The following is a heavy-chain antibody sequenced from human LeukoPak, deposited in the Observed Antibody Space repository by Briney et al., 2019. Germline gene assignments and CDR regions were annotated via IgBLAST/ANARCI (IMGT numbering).Heavy chain of an antibody. D-gene: IGHD5-18*01. V-gene: IGHV3-21*01. CDR3: ASKHLRGYSYDPAEVYCDY. CDR1: GFTFSSYS. CDR2: ISSSSSYI. J-gene: IGHJ4*02. Sequence: GGSLRLSCAASGFTFSSYSMNWVRQAPGKGLEWVSSISSSSSYIYYADSVKGRFTISRDNAKNSLYLQMNSLRAEDTAVYYCASKHLRGYSYDPAEVYCDYWGQGTLVTVSS.